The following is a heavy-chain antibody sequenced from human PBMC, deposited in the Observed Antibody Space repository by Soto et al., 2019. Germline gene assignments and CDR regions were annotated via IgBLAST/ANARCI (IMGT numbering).Heavy chain of an antibody. J-gene: IGHJ5*02. CDR1: GFIFSSYN. V-gene: IGHV3-48*02. CDR3: ARDHLSGGYPIT. Sequence: GGSLRLSCAASGFIFSSYNMNWVRQAPGKGLEWVSYISSSSSTIYYADTVKGRFTISRDNARNSLYLQMNSLRDEDTAVYYCARDHLSGGYPITWGQGTLVTVSS. D-gene: IGHD3-16*02. CDR2: ISSSSSTI.